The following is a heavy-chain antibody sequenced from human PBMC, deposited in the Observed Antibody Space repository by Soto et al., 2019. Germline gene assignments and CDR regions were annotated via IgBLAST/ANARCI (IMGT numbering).Heavy chain of an antibody. Sequence: GASVKVSCKASGYTFTGYYMHWVRQAPGQGLEWMGWINPNSGGTNYAQKFQGWVTMTRDTSISTAYMELSRLRAEDTAVYYFARDGGRTGKYYYYYGMDVWGQGTTVTVSS. J-gene: IGHJ6*02. V-gene: IGHV1-2*04. D-gene: IGHD3-16*01. CDR2: INPNSGGT. CDR3: ARDGGRTGKYYYYYGMDV. CDR1: GYTFTGYY.